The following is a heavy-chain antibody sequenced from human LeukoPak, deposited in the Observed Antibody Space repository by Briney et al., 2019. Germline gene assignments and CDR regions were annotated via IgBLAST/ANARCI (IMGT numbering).Heavy chain of an antibody. CDR1: GGSISSSTYC. D-gene: IGHD1-26*01. Sequence: SETLSLACTVSGGSISSSTYCWGWIRQPPGKGLEWIGNIYNSGNTYYSPSLKSRVTISVDPSKNQFSLKLTSVTAADTAVYYCARRGASSNWFDPWGQGTLVTVSS. CDR2: IYNSGNT. V-gene: IGHV4-39*01. J-gene: IGHJ5*02. CDR3: ARRGASSNWFDP.